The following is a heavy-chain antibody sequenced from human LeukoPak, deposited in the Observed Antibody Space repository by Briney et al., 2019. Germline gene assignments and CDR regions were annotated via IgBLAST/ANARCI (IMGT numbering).Heavy chain of an antibody. J-gene: IGHJ4*02. V-gene: IGHV4-4*07. Sequence: SETLSLTCTVSAGSISSYYCNWIRQPAGKGLEWIGRIHSTGSTNYNPSLKSRVTMSVDTSKNQFSLNLSAVTAADTAVYYCARAVGAVPAAMYYFDYWGQGTLVTVSS. D-gene: IGHD2-2*01. CDR3: ARAVGAVPAAMYYFDY. CDR1: AGSISSYY. CDR2: IHSTGST.